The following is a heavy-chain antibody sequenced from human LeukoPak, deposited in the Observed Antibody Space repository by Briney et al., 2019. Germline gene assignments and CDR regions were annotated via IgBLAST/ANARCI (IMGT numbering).Heavy chain of an antibody. V-gene: IGHV4-39*07. CDR2: IYYSGST. CDR3: ARVGRNGWYFDY. Sequence: PSETLSLTCTVSGGSISSSGYYWGWIRQPPGKGLEWIGSIYYSGSTYYNPSLKSRVTISVDTSKNQFSLKLSSVTAADTAVYYCARVGRNGWYFDYWGQGTLVTVSS. J-gene: IGHJ4*02. CDR1: GGSISSSGYY. D-gene: IGHD6-19*01.